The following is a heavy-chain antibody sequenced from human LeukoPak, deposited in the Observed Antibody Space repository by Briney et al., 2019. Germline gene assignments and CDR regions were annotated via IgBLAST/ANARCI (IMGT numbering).Heavy chain of an antibody. CDR1: GFTFSSYW. Sequence: PGGSLRLSCAASGFTFSSYWMSRVRQAPGKGLEWVANIKQDGSEKYYVDSVKGRFTISRDNAKNSLYLQMNSLRAEDTAVYYCARVSIAAAGTFCYFDYWGQGTLVTVSS. V-gene: IGHV3-7*04. CDR3: ARVSIAAAGTFCYFDY. CDR2: IKQDGSEK. J-gene: IGHJ4*02. D-gene: IGHD6-13*01.